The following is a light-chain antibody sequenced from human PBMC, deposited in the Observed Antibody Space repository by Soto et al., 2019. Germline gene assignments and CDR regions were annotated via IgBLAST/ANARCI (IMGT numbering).Light chain of an antibody. V-gene: IGLV9-49*01. Sequence: QSVLTQPPSASASLGASVTLTCTLSSGYSNYKVDWYQQRPGKGPRFVMRVGTGGIVGSKGDGIPDRFSVLASGLNRYLTIKNIQEEDESDYHCGADHGSGNNFFYVFATGTKLTVL. CDR3: GADHGSGNNFFYV. J-gene: IGLJ1*01. CDR1: SGYSNYK. CDR2: VGTGGIVG.